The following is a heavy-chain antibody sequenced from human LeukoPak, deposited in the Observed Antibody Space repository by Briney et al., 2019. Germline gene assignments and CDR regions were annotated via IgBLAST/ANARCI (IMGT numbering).Heavy chain of an antibody. D-gene: IGHD1-1*01. Sequence: ASVKVSCKASGYTFTSYGISWVRQAPGQGLEWVGVINPSDITTSYAQKFQGRVTMTRDTSTSTVYMEVSSLRSEDTAVYYCTRQSLSRTTPFDYWGQGTLVTVSS. CDR1: GYTFTSYG. CDR3: TRQSLSRTTPFDY. V-gene: IGHV1-46*01. J-gene: IGHJ4*02. CDR2: INPSDITT.